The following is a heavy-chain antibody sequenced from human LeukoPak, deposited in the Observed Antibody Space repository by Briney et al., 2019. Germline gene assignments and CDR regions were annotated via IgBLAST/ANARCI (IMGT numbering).Heavy chain of an antibody. CDR2: INPNSGGT. Sequence: ASVKVSCKASGYTFTGYYMHWVRQAPGQGLEWMGWINPNSGGTNYAQKFQGRVTMTRDTSISTAYMELSRLRSDDTAVYYCARGAITMVRGVRCCWFDPWGQGTLVTVSS. D-gene: IGHD3-10*01. CDR1: GYTFTGYY. V-gene: IGHV1-2*02. CDR3: ARGAITMVRGVRCCWFDP. J-gene: IGHJ5*02.